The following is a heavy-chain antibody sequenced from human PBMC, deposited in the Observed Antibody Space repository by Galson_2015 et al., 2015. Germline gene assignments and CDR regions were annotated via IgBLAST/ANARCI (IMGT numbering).Heavy chain of an antibody. CDR1: GYTFTSYA. V-gene: IGHV1-3*01. D-gene: IGHD1-26*01. Sequence: SVKVSCKASGYTFTSYAMHWVRQAPGQRLEWMGWINAGNGNTKYSQKFQGRVTITRDTSASTAYMELSSLRSEDTAVYYCARAVRVDVGATLFDYWGQGTLVTVSS. J-gene: IGHJ4*02. CDR2: INAGNGNT. CDR3: ARAVRVDVGATLFDY.